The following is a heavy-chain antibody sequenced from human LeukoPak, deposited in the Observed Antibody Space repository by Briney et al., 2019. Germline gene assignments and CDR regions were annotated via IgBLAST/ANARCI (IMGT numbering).Heavy chain of an antibody. D-gene: IGHD3-22*01. Sequence: ASVKVSCKASGYTFTDYTMHWLRQAPGQRLDWMGWINGGSGDTKYSPEFQGRVTITRDTSASTAYMELSSLRSEDTAVYYCANPRYDSSGYYYVDWGQGTLVTVSS. CDR1: GYTFTDYT. CDR2: INGGSGDT. V-gene: IGHV1-3*01. J-gene: IGHJ4*02. CDR3: ANPRYDSSGYYYVD.